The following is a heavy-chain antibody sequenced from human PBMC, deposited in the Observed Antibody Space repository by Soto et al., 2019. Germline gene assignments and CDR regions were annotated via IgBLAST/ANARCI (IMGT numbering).Heavy chain of an antibody. Sequence: QVHLVQSGAEVKKPGASVQVSCKASGYTFTSYGITWVRQAPGQGLEWMGWISAHNGNTDYAQKLQGRVIVTRDTSTSTAYMELSSLRSDDTAVYYCARGRYGDYWGQGALVTVSS. J-gene: IGHJ4*02. CDR3: ARGRYGDY. CDR1: GYTFTSYG. D-gene: IGHD1-1*01. CDR2: ISAHNGNT. V-gene: IGHV1-18*01.